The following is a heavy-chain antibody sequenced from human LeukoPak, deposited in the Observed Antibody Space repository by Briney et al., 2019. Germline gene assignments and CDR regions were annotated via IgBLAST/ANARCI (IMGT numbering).Heavy chain of an antibody. J-gene: IGHJ6*03. D-gene: IGHD6-6*01. CDR3: ARGYSSSGYYYYYTDV. Sequence: GASVKVSCTASGYTFTGYYMHWVRQAPGQGLEWMGWINPNSGGTNYAQKFQGRVTMTRDTSISTAYMELSRLRFDDTAVYYCARGYSSSGYYYYYTDVWGKGTT. V-gene: IGHV1-2*02. CDR1: GYTFTGYY. CDR2: INPNSGGT.